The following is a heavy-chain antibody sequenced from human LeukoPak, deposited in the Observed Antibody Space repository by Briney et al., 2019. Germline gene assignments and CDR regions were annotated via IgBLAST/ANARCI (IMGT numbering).Heavy chain of an antibody. J-gene: IGHJ4*02. V-gene: IGHV3-7*04. CDR2: INQDGSEK. Sequence: PGGSLRLSCAASGFTFSSHWMSWVRQAPGTGLEWGANINQDGSEKYYVDSVKGRFTISRDNAKNSLYLQMNSLRAEDTAVYYCARGQVQVLPAYWGQGTLVTVSS. CDR1: GFTFSSHW. CDR3: ARGQVQVLPAY. D-gene: IGHD1-14*01.